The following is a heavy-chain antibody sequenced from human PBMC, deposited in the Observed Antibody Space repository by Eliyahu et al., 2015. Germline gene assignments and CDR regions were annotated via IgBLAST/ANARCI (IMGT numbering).Heavy chain of an antibody. V-gene: IGHV4-31*03. CDR3: ATEDSTLRGNLAS. D-gene: IGHD1-7*01. Sequence: HVLLQESGPGLVKPSETLSLTCSVXRGYLNSWGYYWSWIRQHPGKGLEWIGSIYNSENIYYNPSLESRTTLSLDTSKNQFSLRLRSVTDADTALYYCATEDSTLRGNLASWGRGTLVTVSS. CDR1: RGYLNSWGYY. CDR2: IYNSENI. J-gene: IGHJ5*02.